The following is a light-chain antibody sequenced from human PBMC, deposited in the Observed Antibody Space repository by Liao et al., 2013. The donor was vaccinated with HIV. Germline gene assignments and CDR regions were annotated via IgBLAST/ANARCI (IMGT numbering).Light chain of an antibody. CDR3: QAWASSTVV. CDR1: NLGDKH. J-gene: IGLJ2*01. V-gene: IGLV3-1*01. Sequence: SYDLTQPPSVSVSPGQTATISCSGQNLGDKHASWYQQKPGQSPVLVIYQDVKRPSGIPERFSGSNSGDTATLTISGTQAMDEADYYCQAWASSTVVFGGGTKLTVL. CDR2: QDV.